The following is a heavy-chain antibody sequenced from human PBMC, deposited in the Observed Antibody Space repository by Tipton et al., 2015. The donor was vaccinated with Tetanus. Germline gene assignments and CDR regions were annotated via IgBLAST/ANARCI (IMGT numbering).Heavy chain of an antibody. Sequence: GLVKPSETLSLTCTVSGASISGYYWSWIRQNPGKGLEWIGYIYSSGSTNYNPSLKSRVTISVDTSKNQFSLKLSSVTAADTAVYYCARAEAIFGVVIRFGWFDPWGQGTLVTVSS. CDR1: GASISGYY. CDR2: IYSSGST. J-gene: IGHJ5*02. V-gene: IGHV4-59*12. CDR3: ARAEAIFGVVIRFGWFDP. D-gene: IGHD3-3*01.